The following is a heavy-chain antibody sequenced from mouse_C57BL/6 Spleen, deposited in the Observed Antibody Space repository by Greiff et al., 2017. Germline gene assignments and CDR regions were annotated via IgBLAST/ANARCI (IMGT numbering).Heavy chain of an antibody. CDR3: ARGAPAMDY. CDR2: INYDGSST. CDR1: GFTFSDYY. Sequence: EVKLVESEGGLVQPGSSMKLSCTASGFTFSDYYMAWVRQVPEKGLEWVANINYDGSSTYYLDSLKSRFIISRDNAKNILYLQMSSLKSEDTATYYCARGAPAMDYWGQGTSVTVSS. V-gene: IGHV5-16*01. J-gene: IGHJ4*01.